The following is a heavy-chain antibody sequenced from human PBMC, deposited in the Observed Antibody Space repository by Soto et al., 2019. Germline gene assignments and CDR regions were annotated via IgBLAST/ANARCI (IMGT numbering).Heavy chain of an antibody. CDR3: ARVKAAASNWFDP. CDR1: GFTFSSYS. J-gene: IGHJ5*02. Sequence: SLRLSCAASGFTFSSYSMNWVRQAPGKGLEWVSSISSSSSYIYYADSVKGRFTISRDNAKNSLYLQMNSLRAEDTAVYYCARVKAAASNWFDPWGQGTLVTVSS. CDR2: ISSSSSYI. D-gene: IGHD6-13*01. V-gene: IGHV3-21*01.